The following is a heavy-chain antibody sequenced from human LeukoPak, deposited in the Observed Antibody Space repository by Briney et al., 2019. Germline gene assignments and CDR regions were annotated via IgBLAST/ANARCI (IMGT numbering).Heavy chain of an antibody. V-gene: IGHV1-3*01. CDR2: INAGNGNT. Sequence: GASVKVSCKASGYTFTSYAVHWVRQAPGQRLEWMGWINAGNGNTKYSQKFQGRVTITRDTSASTAYMELSSLRSEDTAVYYCARTLEWYNTANWFDPWGQGTLVTVSS. J-gene: IGHJ5*02. CDR3: ARTLEWYNTANWFDP. CDR1: GYTFTSYA. D-gene: IGHD3-3*01.